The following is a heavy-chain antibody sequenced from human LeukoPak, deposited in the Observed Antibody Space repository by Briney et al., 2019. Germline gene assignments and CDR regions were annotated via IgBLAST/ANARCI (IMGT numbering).Heavy chain of an antibody. CDR2: ISWNSGSI. D-gene: IGHD6-19*01. J-gene: IGHJ3*02. CDR3: AKGSSGWLFFAFDI. Sequence: PGGSLRLSCAASGFTFDDYAMHWVRQAPGKGLEWVSGISWNSGSIGYADSVKGRFTISRDNAKNSLYLQMNSLRAEDTALYYCAKGSSGWLFFAFDIWGQGTMVTVSS. V-gene: IGHV3-9*01. CDR1: GFTFDDYA.